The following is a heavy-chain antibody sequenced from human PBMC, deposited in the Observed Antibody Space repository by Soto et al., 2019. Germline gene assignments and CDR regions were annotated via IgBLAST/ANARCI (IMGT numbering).Heavy chain of an antibody. V-gene: IGHV3-23*01. Sequence: GGSLRLSCAASGFTFSSYAMSWVRQAPGKGLEWVSAISGSGGSTYYADSVKGRFTISRDNSKNTLYLQMNSLRAEDTAVYYCAKGRNDFWSGWNWFDPWGQGTLVTVSS. J-gene: IGHJ5*02. D-gene: IGHD3-3*01. CDR2: ISGSGGST. CDR1: GFTFSSYA. CDR3: AKGRNDFWSGWNWFDP.